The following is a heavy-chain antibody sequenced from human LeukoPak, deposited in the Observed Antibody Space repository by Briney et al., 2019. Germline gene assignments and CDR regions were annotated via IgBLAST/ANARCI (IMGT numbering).Heavy chain of an antibody. D-gene: IGHD6-13*01. J-gene: IGHJ5*02. Sequence: KASETLSLTCTVSGGSISSGGYYWSWIRQHPGKGLEWIGYIYYSGSTYYNPSLKSRVTISVDTSKNQFSLKLSSVTAADTAVYYCARTDSSSWYWFDPWGQGTLVTVSS. V-gene: IGHV4-31*03. CDR3: ARTDSSSWYWFDP. CDR1: GGSISSGGYY. CDR2: IYYSGST.